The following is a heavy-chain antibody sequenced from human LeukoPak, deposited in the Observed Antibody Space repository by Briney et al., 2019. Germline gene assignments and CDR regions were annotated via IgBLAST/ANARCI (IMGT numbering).Heavy chain of an antibody. J-gene: IGHJ3*02. CDR1: GFTFSSYS. CDR3: ARLVGSGCYFGAFDI. Sequence: GGSLRLSCAASGFTFSSYSMNWVRQAPGKGLEWVSSISSSSSYIYYADSVKGRFTISRDNAKNSLYLQMNSLRAEDTAVYYCARLVGSGCYFGAFDIWGQGTMVTVSS. D-gene: IGHD1-26*01. V-gene: IGHV3-21*01. CDR2: ISSSSSYI.